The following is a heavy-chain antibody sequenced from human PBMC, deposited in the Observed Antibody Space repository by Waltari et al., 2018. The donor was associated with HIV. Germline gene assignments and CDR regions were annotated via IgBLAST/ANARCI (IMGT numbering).Heavy chain of an antibody. V-gene: IGHV4-34*01. CDR1: GTSFSGYY. CDR2: VSQSGDT. CDR3: ARGSQHHDH. J-gene: IGHJ5*02. Sequence: QVQLQQWGTGLLKPSGTLSLRCAIYGTSFSGYYWSWIRQSPALGLEWIGEVSQSGDTNYNPSFAGRVSISADISKNQLSLNLTSLTAADTGVYFCARGSQHHDHWGQGTPVTVSS.